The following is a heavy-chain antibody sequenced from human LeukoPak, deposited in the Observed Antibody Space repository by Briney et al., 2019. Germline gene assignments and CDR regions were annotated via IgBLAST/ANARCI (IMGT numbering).Heavy chain of an antibody. D-gene: IGHD4-23*01. J-gene: IGHJ6*03. CDR1: GYTFTSYA. V-gene: IGHV1-3*03. CDR2: INAGNGNT. CDR3: AREGTTVVTPGYYYYYMDV. Sequence: ASVKVSCTASGYTFTSYAIHWVRQAPGQRLEWMGWINAGNGNTKYSQEFQGRVTITRDTSASTAYMELSSLRSEDMAVYYCAREGTTVVTPGYYYYYMDVWGKGTTVTVSS.